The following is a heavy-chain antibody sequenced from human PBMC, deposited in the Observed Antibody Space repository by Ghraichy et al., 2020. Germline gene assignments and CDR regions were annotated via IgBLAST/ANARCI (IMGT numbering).Heavy chain of an antibody. D-gene: IGHD2-2*01. CDR3: ATSCSTSCPWGPDY. CDR2: ISSSSSYI. J-gene: IGHJ4*02. Sequence: GSLNISCAASGFTFSSYRMNWVRQAPGKGLEWVASISSSSSYIYYADSLKGRFTISRDNAKNSLYLQMNSLRVEDTAVYYCATSCSTSCPWGPDYWGQGILVTVSS. CDR1: GFTFSSYR. V-gene: IGHV3-21*01.